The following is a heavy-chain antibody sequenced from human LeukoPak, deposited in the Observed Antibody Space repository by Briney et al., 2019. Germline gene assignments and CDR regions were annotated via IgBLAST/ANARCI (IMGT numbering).Heavy chain of an antibody. CDR2: IYYGGYT. V-gene: IGHV4-39*01. CDR3: QSRFLEWLLVY. Sequence: PSETLSLTCTVSGGSISSNNYYWGWIRQPPGKGLEWIGSIYYGGYTYYNPSLKSRVTISVDTSKNQFSLKLSSVTAADTAIYYCQSRFLEWLLVYWGQGTLVTVSS. J-gene: IGHJ4*02. CDR1: GGSISSNNYY. D-gene: IGHD3-3*01.